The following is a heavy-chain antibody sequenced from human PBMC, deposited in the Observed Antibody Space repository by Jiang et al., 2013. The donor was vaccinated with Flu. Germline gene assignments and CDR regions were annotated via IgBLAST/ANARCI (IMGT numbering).Heavy chain of an antibody. J-gene: IGHJ4*02. V-gene: IGHV3-30*01. Sequence: RLSCAASGFTFSSYAVHWVRQAPGKGLEWVALISYDGSNKYYADSVKGRFTISRDNSKNTLYLQMNSLRDEDTAVYYCARGTITLGIGVYWGQGTLVTVSS. CDR3: ARGTITLGIGVY. D-gene: IGHD7-27*01. CDR1: GFTFSSYA. CDR2: ISYDGSNK.